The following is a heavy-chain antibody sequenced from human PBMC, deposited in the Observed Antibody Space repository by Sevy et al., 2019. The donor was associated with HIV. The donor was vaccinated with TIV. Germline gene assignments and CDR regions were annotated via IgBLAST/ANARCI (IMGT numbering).Heavy chain of an antibody. Sequence: GGSLRLSCAASGFTFNIYSMSWVRQTPGKGLEWVATLSFGCGKINHADSVKGRFTMSRDDSKNAVYLQMNNLRVEDTAIYYCARGCTKPHDYWGQGTLVTVSS. CDR2: LSFGCGKI. J-gene: IGHJ4*02. V-gene: IGHV3-23*01. CDR1: GFTFNIYS. CDR3: ARGCTKPHDY. D-gene: IGHD2-8*01.